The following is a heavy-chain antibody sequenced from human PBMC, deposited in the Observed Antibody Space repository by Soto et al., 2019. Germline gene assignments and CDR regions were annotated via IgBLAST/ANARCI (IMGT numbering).Heavy chain of an antibody. J-gene: IGHJ6*03. CDR1: GVSISSYY. V-gene: IGHV4-59*01. CDR2: IYYSGST. CDR3: ARSLRQYYYYYYMDV. Sequence: SETLSLTCTVSGVSISSYYWIWIRQPPGKGLEWIGYIYYSGSTNYSPSLKSRVTISVDTSKNQFSLKLSSVTAADTAVYYCARSLRQYYYYYYMDVWGKGTTVTVSS. D-gene: IGHD3-16*02.